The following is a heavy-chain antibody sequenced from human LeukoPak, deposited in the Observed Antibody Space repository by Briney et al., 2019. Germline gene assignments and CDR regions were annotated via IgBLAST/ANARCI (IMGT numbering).Heavy chain of an antibody. Sequence: QPGRSLRLSCAASAFTFENYSMHWVRQGPGKGLEWVSGISWNSGSIGYAEFVKGRFTISRDNAKNSLYLQMNSLRAEDTALYYCAKTRAKGGSYRYRPYFDSWGQGTLVTVSS. CDR3: AKTRAKGGSYRYRPYFDS. D-gene: IGHD3-16*02. CDR1: AFTFENYS. CDR2: ISWNSGSI. V-gene: IGHV3-9*01. J-gene: IGHJ4*02.